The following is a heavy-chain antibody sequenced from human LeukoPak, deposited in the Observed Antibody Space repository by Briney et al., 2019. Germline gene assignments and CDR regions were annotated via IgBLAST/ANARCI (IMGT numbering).Heavy chain of an antibody. CDR1: GFTFSSYS. CDR2: ISSSSSTI. V-gene: IGHV3-48*04. J-gene: IGHJ3*02. CDR3: ARLGSYYALNAFDI. D-gene: IGHD1-26*01. Sequence: GGSLRLSCAASGFTFSSYSMNWVRQAPGKGLEWVSYISSSSSTIYYADSVKGRFTISRDNAKNSLYLQMNSLRAEDTAVYYCARLGSYYALNAFDIWGQGTMVTVSS.